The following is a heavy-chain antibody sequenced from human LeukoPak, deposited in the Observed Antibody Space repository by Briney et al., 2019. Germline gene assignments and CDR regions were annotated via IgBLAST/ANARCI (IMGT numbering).Heavy chain of an antibody. Sequence: GASVKVSCKASGYTFTGYYMHWVRQAPGQGLEWMGWINPNSGGTNYAQKFQGRVTMTRDTSISTAYMELSRLRSDDTAVYYCARDQGDFWSGYYTNYYYYMDVWGKGTTVTVS. D-gene: IGHD3-3*01. CDR3: ARDQGDFWSGYYTNYYYYMDV. CDR1: GYTFTGYY. J-gene: IGHJ6*03. CDR2: INPNSGGT. V-gene: IGHV1-2*02.